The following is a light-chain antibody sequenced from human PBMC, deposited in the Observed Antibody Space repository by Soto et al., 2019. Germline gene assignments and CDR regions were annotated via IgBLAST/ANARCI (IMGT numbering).Light chain of an antibody. V-gene: IGLV2-23*02. CDR2: EVS. CDR3: CSYANSSPAV. CDR1: SSDVGSYNL. Sequence: QSALTQPASVSGSPGQSITISCTGTSSDVGSYNLVSWYQQHPGKAPKLIIYEVSKRPSGVSNRFSGSKSGNTASLTISGLQAEDEADYYCCSYANSSPAVFGGGTKHTVL. J-gene: IGLJ2*01.